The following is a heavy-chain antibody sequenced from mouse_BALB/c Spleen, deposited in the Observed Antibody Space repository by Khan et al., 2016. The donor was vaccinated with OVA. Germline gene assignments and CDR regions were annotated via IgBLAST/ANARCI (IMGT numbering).Heavy chain of an antibody. Sequence: EVELVESGGDLVKPGGSLKLSCAASGFTFSSYSMSWVRQTPDKRLGWVATISSGGDYTYYPDSVKWRFTISRDNAKNTLYLQMSSLKSEDTAMYYCASHLTGSFAYWGQGTLVTVSA. V-gene: IGHV5-6*01. CDR2: ISSGGDYT. CDR1: GFTFSSYS. J-gene: IGHJ3*01. D-gene: IGHD4-1*01. CDR3: ASHLTGSFAY.